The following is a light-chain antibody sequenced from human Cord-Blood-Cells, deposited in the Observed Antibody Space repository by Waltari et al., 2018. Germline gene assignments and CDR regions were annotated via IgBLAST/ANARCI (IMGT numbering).Light chain of an antibody. V-gene: IGLV2-14*01. CDR1: SSDVGGYNY. CDR3: CSDTISSTWV. J-gene: IGLJ3*02. CDR2: DVR. Sequence: QSALTQPAYVSGHPGQSIPISCTGTSSDVGGYNYVSWYQQHPCKAPKHSIYDVRNRPSGFSYRFSGSKSCNTASLTISGLQAQNEADYYCCSDTISSTWVFGGWTKLTVV.